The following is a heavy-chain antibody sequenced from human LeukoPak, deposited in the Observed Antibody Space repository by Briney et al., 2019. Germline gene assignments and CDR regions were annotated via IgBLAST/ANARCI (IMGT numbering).Heavy chain of an antibody. V-gene: IGHV4-34*01. CDR3: ARSQTGLYDSSDY. Sequence: PSETLSLTCAVYGGSFSGYYWSWIRQPPGKGLEWIGEINHSGSTNYNPSLKSRVTISVDTSKNQFSLKLSSVTAADTAVYYCARSQTGLYDSSDYWGQGTLVTVSS. CDR1: GGSFSGYY. D-gene: IGHD3-22*01. CDR2: INHSGST. J-gene: IGHJ4*02.